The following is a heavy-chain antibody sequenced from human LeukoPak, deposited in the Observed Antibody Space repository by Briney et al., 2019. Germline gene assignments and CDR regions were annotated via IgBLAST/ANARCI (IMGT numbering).Heavy chain of an antibody. J-gene: IGHJ4*02. CDR3: ARSADSSGYAKFDY. V-gene: IGHV3-48*04. Sequence: PGGSLRLSCAASGFTFSSYAMSWVRQAPGKGLEWVSYISSSGSTIYYADSVKGRFTISRDNAKNSLYLQMNSLRAEDTAVYYCARSADSSGYAKFDYWGQGTLVTVSS. D-gene: IGHD3-22*01. CDR1: GFTFSSYA. CDR2: ISSSGSTI.